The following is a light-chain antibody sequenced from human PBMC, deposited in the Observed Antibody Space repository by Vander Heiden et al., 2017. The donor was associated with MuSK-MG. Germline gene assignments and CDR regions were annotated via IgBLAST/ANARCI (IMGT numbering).Light chain of an antibody. CDR2: KGS. V-gene: IGKV2-30*01. CDR3: RQAKHWPYT. CDR1: QSLVYDDGNIY. J-gene: IGKJ2*01. Sequence: DAVLTQSPLSLPVTLGQPASISCRSSQSLVYDDGNIYLNWFRQRPGQSPRRLIYKGSDRDSGVPDRFSGSGSGTHFTLEISRVEAEDVGIYYCRQAKHWPYTFGQGTKVEIK.